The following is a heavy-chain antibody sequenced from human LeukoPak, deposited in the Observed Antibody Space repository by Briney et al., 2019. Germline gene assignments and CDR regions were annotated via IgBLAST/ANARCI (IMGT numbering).Heavy chain of an antibody. V-gene: IGHV3-74*01. CDR2: INSDGSST. J-gene: IGHJ4*02. D-gene: IGHD3-3*01. CDR3: AREGYDFWSGYAYYFDY. Sequence: PGGSLRLSCTASGFTFGDYAMSWVRQAPGKGLVWVSRINSDGSSTSYADSVKGRFTISRDNAKNTLYLQMNSLRAEDTAVYYCAREGYDFWSGYAYYFDYWGQGTLVTVSS. CDR1: GFTFGDYA.